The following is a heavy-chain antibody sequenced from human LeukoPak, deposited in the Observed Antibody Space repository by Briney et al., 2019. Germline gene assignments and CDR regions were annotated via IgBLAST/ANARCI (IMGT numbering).Heavy chain of an antibody. D-gene: IGHD3-22*01. Sequence: SVKVSCKASGGTFSSYAISWVRQAPGQGLEWMGRIIPILGIANYAQKFQGRVTITADKSTSTAYMELSSLRSEDTAVYYCAGSPDCYDSSGYSREYFQHWGQGTLVTVSS. J-gene: IGHJ1*01. CDR3: AGSPDCYDSSGYSREYFQH. CDR2: IIPILGIA. CDR1: GGTFSSYA. V-gene: IGHV1-69*04.